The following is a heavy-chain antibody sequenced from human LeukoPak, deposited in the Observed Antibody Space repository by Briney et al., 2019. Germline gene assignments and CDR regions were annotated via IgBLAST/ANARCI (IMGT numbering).Heavy chain of an antibody. CDR2: ISGTDDST. CDR3: AKRRSAVAGPRYFDY. CDR1: GFTFNIFA. Sequence: GGSHRLSCAASGFTFNIFAMSSVRQAPGGGLEWVSSISGTDDSTYYAASVKGRFTVSRDNSKYTLSLQMNSLRAEDTAVYYCAKRRSAVAGPRYFDYWGQGTLVTVSS. V-gene: IGHV3-23*01. D-gene: IGHD6-19*01. J-gene: IGHJ4*02.